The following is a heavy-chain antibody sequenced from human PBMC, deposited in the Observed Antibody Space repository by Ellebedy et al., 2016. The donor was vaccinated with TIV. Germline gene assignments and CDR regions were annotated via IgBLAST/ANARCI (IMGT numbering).Heavy chain of an antibody. CDR3: ARASFYDVDLSGWYFDL. Sequence: GESLKISCAASKFTVSYNYMNWVRQAPGKGPEWVSGIYTDDSTYYADSVKGRFTISRDNSKKTLYLQMNSLITEDTAVYYCARASFYDVDLSGWYFDLWGRGTLVTVSS. J-gene: IGHJ2*01. CDR1: KFTVSYNY. D-gene: IGHD3-10*02. V-gene: IGHV3-66*01. CDR2: IYTDDST.